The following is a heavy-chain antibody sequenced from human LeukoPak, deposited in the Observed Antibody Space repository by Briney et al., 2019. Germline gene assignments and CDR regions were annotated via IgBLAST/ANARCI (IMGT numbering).Heavy chain of an antibody. J-gene: IGHJ4*02. D-gene: IGHD6-19*01. CDR1: GGSLSSSSYY. Sequence: SETLSLTRTVSGGSLSSSSYYWGWIRQPPGMGLEWIGSIIYSGRTYYNPSLKSRVTISVDTSKNQFSLRLSSVTAGDTAVYYCARQSGSGCDFDSWGQGTLVTVSS. CDR3: ARQSGSGCDFDS. V-gene: IGHV4-39*01. CDR2: IIYSGRT.